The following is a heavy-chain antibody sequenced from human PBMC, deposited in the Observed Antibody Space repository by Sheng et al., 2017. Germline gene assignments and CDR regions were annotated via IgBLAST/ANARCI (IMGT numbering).Heavy chain of an antibody. J-gene: IGHJ6*03. Sequence: QVQLVQSGAEVKKPGSSVKVSCKASGGTFSSYAISWVRQAPGQGLEWMGGIIPIFGTANYAQKFQGRVTITTDESTSTAYMELSSLRSEDTAVYYCASSLGGYGKYYYYYYYMDVWGKGTTVTVSS. CDR1: GGTFSSYA. V-gene: IGHV1-69*05. D-gene: IGHD3-16*01. CDR2: IIPIFGTA. CDR3: ASSLGGYGKYYYYYYYMDV.